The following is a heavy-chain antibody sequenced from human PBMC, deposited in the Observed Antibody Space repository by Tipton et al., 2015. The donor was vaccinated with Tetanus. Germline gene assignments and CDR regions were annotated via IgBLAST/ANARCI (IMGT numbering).Heavy chain of an antibody. D-gene: IGHD3-10*01. CDR3: ARTQDGYNSGWFDS. V-gene: IGHV1-46*01. J-gene: IGHJ5*01. Sequence: QSGAEVKKPGASVKVSCKASGYTFTRYYIHWMRQAPGQGLEWMGEINPSGGSTNYAQKFQARVTMTRDTSTSTVYLDVSSLTSEDTAVYYCARTQDGYNSGWFDSWGQGILLTVSS. CDR1: GYTFTRYY. CDR2: INPSGGST.